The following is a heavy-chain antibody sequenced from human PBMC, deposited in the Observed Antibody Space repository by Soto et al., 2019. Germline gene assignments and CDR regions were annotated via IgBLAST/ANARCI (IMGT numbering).Heavy chain of an antibody. J-gene: IGHJ4*02. CDR3: ARVDGSYTWATHFDY. Sequence: SVKVSCKASGGTFSSYAISWVRQAPGQGLEWMGGIIPIFGTANYAQKFQGRVTITADESTSTAYMELSSLRSEDTAVYYCARVDGSYTWATHFDYWGQGTLVTVSS. CDR2: IIPIFGTA. D-gene: IGHD1-26*01. V-gene: IGHV1-69*13. CDR1: GGTFSSYA.